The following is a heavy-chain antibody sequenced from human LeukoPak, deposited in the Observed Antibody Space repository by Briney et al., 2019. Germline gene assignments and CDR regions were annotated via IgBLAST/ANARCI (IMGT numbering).Heavy chain of an antibody. CDR3: ARVNGNYYDSDGYYHHFDY. V-gene: IGHV3-23*01. CDR1: GFTFSSHG. D-gene: IGHD3-22*01. CDR2: ISPRGDIT. J-gene: IGHJ4*02. Sequence: SGGSLRLSCAASGFTFSSHGMNWVRQAPGKGLEWVSGISPRGDITYYADSVKGRFTVSRDNFKNTLYLEVISLTADDSAVYYCARVNGNYYDSDGYYHHFDYWGQGTLVTVPS.